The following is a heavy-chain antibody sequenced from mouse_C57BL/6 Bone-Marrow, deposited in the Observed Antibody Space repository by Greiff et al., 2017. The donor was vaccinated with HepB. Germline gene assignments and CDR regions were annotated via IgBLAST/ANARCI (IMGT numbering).Heavy chain of an antibody. J-gene: IGHJ2*01. Sequence: VQLQQPGAELVKPGASVKLSCKASGYTFTSYWMHCVKPRPGQCLEWIGMIHPNSGSTNYNEKFKSKATLTVDKSSSTAYMQLSSLTSEDSAVYYCARSGLLWPLDYWGQGTTLTVSS. V-gene: IGHV1-64*01. CDR3: ARSGLLWPLDY. D-gene: IGHD2-1*01. CDR1: GYTFTSYW. CDR2: IHPNSGST.